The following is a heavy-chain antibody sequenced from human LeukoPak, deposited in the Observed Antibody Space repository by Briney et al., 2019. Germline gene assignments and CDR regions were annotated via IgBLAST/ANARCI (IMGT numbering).Heavy chain of an antibody. CDR3: ARDADPYSSGWHH. CDR2: IKPDGREI. D-gene: IGHD6-19*01. CDR1: GFTFSSYA. V-gene: IGHV3-7*01. Sequence: GGSLRLSCAASGFTFSSYAMSWVRQAPGKGLEWVANIKPDGREIYYVDSVEGRFTISRDNAKKSVYLQMNSLRADDTAVYCARDADPYSSGWHHWGQGTLVTVSS. J-gene: IGHJ5*02.